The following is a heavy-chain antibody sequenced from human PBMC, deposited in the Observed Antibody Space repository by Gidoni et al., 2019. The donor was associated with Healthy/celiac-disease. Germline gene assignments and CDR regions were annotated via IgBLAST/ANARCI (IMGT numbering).Heavy chain of an antibody. J-gene: IGHJ6*02. CDR3: ARTNYGDYVGVYYYYGMDV. V-gene: IGHV3-21*01. D-gene: IGHD4-17*01. Sequence: EVQLVESGGGLVKPGGSLRPSCAASGFTFSSYSMNWVRQAPGKGLEWVSSISSSGSTIYYADSVKGRFTISRDNAKNSLYLQMNSLRAEDTAVYYCARTNYGDYVGVYYYYGMDVWGQGTTVTVSS. CDR1: GFTFSSYS. CDR2: ISSSGSTI.